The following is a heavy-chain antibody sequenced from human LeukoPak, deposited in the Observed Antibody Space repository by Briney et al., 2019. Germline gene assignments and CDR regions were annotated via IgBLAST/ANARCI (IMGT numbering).Heavy chain of an antibody. D-gene: IGHD3-10*01. CDR2: INHSGST. CDR3: ARLGGYYGSGSYGDV. V-gene: IGHV4-34*01. J-gene: IGHJ6*02. Sequence: SETLSLTCAVYGGSFSGYYWSWIRQPPGKGLEWIGEINHSGSTNYNPSLKSRVTISVDTSKNQFSLKLSSVTAADTAVYYCARLGGYYGSGSYGDVWGQGTTVTVSS. CDR1: GGSFSGYY.